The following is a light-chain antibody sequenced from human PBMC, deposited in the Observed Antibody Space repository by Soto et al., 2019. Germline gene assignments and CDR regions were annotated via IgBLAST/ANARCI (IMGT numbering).Light chain of an antibody. Sequence: EIVMKQSPATLSVSPGERATLSCWASQSVSSNLAWYQQKPGQAPRLLIFGASTRVTGIPARFSGSGSGTEFTLTISSLQSEDFAIYYCQQYNNVPPDTFGQGTKLEIK. CDR3: QQYNNVPPDT. J-gene: IGKJ2*01. CDR1: QSVSSN. CDR2: GAS. V-gene: IGKV3-15*01.